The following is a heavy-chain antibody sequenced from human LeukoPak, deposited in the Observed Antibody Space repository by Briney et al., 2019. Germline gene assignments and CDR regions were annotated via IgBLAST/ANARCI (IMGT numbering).Heavy chain of an antibody. CDR1: GFTFSRYW. D-gene: IGHD3-22*01. V-gene: IGHV3-7*03. CDR2: IKQDGSKK. CDR3: ATPLDYYDSSGYHQGGD. Sequence: GGSLRLSCAASGFTFSRYWMTWVRQAPGKGLEWVANIKQDGSKKNYVDSVKGRFTISRDNAKNSLYLQMNSLRAEDTVVYYCATPLDYYDSSGYHQGGDWGQGTLVTVSS. J-gene: IGHJ4*02.